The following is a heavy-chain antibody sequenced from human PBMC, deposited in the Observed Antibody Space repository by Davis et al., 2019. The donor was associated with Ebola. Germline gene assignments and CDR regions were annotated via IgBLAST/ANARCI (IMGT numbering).Heavy chain of an antibody. D-gene: IGHD3-10*01. V-gene: IGHV3-23*01. CDR1: GFTFSDYY. CDR3: ASYYGLDY. CDR2: ISGSGDST. J-gene: IGHJ4*02. Sequence: GESLKISCAASGFTFSDYYMSWIRQAPGKGLEWVSAISGSGDSTYYADSVKGRFTISRDNSKNTLYLQMNSLRAEDTAVYYCASYYGLDYWGQGTLVTVSS.